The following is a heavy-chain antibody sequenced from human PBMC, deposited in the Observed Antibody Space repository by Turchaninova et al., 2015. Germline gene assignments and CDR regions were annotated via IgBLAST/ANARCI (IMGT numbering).Heavy chain of an antibody. Sequence: EVELVXXGGGXVKPGXSLRXTCAXXXFNCKAAWMTWVRQAPGKGLEWVGRIKSETDGGTIDYAAPVKGRFTISRDDSENMLYLQMNSLKTEDTAVYYCSTDYDYGDHMGDYWGQGTLVTVSS. CDR3: STDYDYGDHMGDY. D-gene: IGHD4-17*01. CDR2: IKSETDGGTI. J-gene: IGHJ4*02. CDR1: XFNCKAAW. V-gene: IGHV3-15*01.